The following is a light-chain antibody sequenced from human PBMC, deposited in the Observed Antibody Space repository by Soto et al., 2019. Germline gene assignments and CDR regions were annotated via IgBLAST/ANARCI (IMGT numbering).Light chain of an antibody. J-gene: IGKJ1*01. CDR2: ATS. Sequence: DIQMTQSPSSLSASVGDRVTITCRASQGIGGDAGWYQQKPGKPPKRLIYATSTLQSGIPSRFSGGGFGTEFTLTISSLQPEDFATYYCVQHNSYPRTFAQGTRVEMK. CDR1: QGIGGD. CDR3: VQHNSYPRT. V-gene: IGKV1-17*01.